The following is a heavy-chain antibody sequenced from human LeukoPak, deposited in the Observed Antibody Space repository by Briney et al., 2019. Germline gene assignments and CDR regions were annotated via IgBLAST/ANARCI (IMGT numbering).Heavy chain of an antibody. CDR2: ICSSGSTI. CDR3: AELGITRIGGV. Sequence: GGSLRLSCAASGFTFSSYEMNWVRQAPGKGLEWVSYICSSGSTIYYADSMKGRSTITRDNDKNSLYLQMNSLRAEDTAVYYCAELGITRIGGVWGKGTTVTISS. J-gene: IGHJ6*04. D-gene: IGHD3-10*02. CDR1: GFTFSSYE. V-gene: IGHV3-48*03.